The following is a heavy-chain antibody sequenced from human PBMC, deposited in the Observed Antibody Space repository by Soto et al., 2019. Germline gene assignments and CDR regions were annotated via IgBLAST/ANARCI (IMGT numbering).Heavy chain of an antibody. CDR2: MYNTGST. Sequence: PSDSLSLNSSTSGFAIRSSYWSWIRQPPGKGLEWIGYMYNTGSTVYNPSFKSRVTISVDTSKNQFSLKLGSVTAADTAVYYCARRYGSCFDYWGQ. CDR3: ARRYGSCFDY. J-gene: IGHJ4*02. D-gene: IGHD5-18*01. V-gene: IGHV4-59*08. CDR1: GFAIRSSY.